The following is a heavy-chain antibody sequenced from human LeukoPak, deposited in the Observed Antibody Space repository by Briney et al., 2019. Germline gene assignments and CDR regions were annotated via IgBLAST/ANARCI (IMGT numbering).Heavy chain of an antibody. CDR3: ARDFSGYSYYFAY. CDR1: GYTFTSYA. J-gene: IGHJ4*02. CDR2: INAGNGNT. V-gene: IGHV1-3*01. Sequence: ASVKVSCKASGYTFTSYAMHWVRQAPGQRLEWMGWINAGNGNTKYSQKFQGRVTITRDTSASTAYMEVSSLRSEDTAVYYCARDFSGYSYYFAYWGQGTLVTVSS. D-gene: IGHD3-22*01.